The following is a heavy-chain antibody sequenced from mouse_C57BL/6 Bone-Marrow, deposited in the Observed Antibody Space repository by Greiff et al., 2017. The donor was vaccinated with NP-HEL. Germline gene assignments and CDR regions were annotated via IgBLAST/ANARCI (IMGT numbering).Heavy chain of an antibody. D-gene: IGHD2-4*01. CDR1: GYTFTSYD. V-gene: IGHV1-85*01. CDR3: ARDLYYDYDDYAMDY. Sequence: VQGVESGPELVKPGASVTLSCKASGYTFTSYDINWVKQRPGQGLEWIGWIYPRDGSTKYNEKFKGKATLTVDTSSSTAYMELHSLTSEDSAVYFCARDLYYDYDDYAMDYWGQGTSVTVSS. J-gene: IGHJ4*01. CDR2: IYPRDGST.